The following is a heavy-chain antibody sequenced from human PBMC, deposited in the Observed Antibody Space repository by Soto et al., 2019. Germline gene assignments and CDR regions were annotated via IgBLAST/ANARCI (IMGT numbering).Heavy chain of an antibody. Sequence: QVQLVESGGGVVQPGRSLRLSCAASGFTFSSYAMLWVRQAPGKGLEWVAVISYDGSNKYYADSVKGRFTISRDNSKNTLYLQMNSLRAEDTAVYYCARVPTVVTTAYYFDYWGQGTLVTVSS. V-gene: IGHV3-30-3*01. CDR1: GFTFSSYA. J-gene: IGHJ4*02. D-gene: IGHD4-17*01. CDR3: ARVPTVVTTAYYFDY. CDR2: ISYDGSNK.